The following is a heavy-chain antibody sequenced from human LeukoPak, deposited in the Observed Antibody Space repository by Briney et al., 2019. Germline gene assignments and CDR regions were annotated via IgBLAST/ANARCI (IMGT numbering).Heavy chain of an antibody. J-gene: IGHJ4*02. CDR2: IRYDGSNK. CDR1: GFTFSSYG. CDR3: ARVQNYDFWSGSLGY. D-gene: IGHD3-3*01. V-gene: IGHV3-30*02. Sequence: PGGSLRLSCAASGFTFSSYGMHWVRQAPGKGLEWVAFIRYDGSNKYYADSVKGRFTISRDNSKNTLYLQMNSLRAEDTALYYCARVQNYDFWSGSLGYWGQGTLVTVSS.